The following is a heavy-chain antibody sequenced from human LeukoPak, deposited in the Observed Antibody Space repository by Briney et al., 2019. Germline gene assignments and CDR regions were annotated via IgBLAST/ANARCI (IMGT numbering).Heavy chain of an antibody. V-gene: IGHV1-69*01. CDR2: IIPIFGTA. CDR1: GGTFSSYA. CDR3: ARARFGYNWNDVAYNWFDP. J-gene: IGHJ5*02. Sequence: GSSVKVSCKASGGTFSSYAFSWVRQAPGQGLEWMGGIIPIFGTANYAQKFQGRVTITADESTSTAYMELSSLRSEDTAVYYCARARFGYNWNDVAYNWFDPWGQGTLVTVSS. D-gene: IGHD1-1*01.